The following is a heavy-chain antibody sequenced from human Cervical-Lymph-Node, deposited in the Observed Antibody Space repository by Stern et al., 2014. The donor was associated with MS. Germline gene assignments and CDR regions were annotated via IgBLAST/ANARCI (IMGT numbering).Heavy chain of an antibody. CDR2: IFPGGSDI. CDR3: ARQRYFDY. CDR1: GYTFTSYW. Sequence: VQLVQSGPEVKRPGESLKISCQASGYTFTSYWIGWVRQMPGKGLEWVAIIFPGGSDIRYSPSFPGQFTISADKSSSTAYLQWNNLKASDTAIYYCARQRYFDYWGQGTLVTVSS. J-gene: IGHJ4*02. V-gene: IGHV5-51*01.